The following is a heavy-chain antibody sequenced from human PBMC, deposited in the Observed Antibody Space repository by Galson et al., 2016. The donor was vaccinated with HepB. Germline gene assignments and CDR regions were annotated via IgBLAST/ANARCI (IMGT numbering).Heavy chain of an antibody. CDR2: IDYSGTN. J-gene: IGHJ6*02. Sequence: TLSLTCTVSGDSISSGGYFWSWIRQHPGKGLEWIGYIDYSGTNYYNPSLKSRVTITVDTSKNKFSLKLNSVTSADTAVYYCARGPWGLYGMDVWGQGTTVTVSS. D-gene: IGHD1-26*01. V-gene: IGHV4-31*03. CDR3: ARGPWGLYGMDV. CDR1: GDSISSGGYF.